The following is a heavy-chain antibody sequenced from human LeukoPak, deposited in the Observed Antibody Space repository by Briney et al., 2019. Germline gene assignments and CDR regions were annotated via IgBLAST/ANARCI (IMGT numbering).Heavy chain of an antibody. CDR3: AREAVTGYFDY. D-gene: IGHD2-8*02. Sequence: ASVKVSCKASGYTFTNYGISWVRQAPGQGLEWMGWISGYTGNTNYAQKLQGRVTMTTDTSTSTAYMELRSLRSDDTAVYYCAREAVTGYFDYWGQGTLVTVSS. CDR2: ISGYTGNT. CDR1: GYTFTNYG. J-gene: IGHJ4*02. V-gene: IGHV1-18*01.